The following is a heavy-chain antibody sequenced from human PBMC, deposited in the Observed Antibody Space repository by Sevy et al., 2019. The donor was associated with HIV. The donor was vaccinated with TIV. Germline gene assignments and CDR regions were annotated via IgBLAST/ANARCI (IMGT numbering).Heavy chain of an antibody. J-gene: IGHJ4*02. CDR2: IKQDGSEE. D-gene: IGHD3-3*01. V-gene: IGHV3-7*03. CDR1: GFTFRAYW. Sequence: GGSLRLSCTASGFTFRAYWMSWVRQAPGKGLEWVANIKQDGSEEFYVDPVKGRFTISRDNARNSLYLQMNSLRAEDTAVYYCAREGSLQWLLYADYWGQGTLVTVSS. CDR3: AREGSLQWLLYADY.